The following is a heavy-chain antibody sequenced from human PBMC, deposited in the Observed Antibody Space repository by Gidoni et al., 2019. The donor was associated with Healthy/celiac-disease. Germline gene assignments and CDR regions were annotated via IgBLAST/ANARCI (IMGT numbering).Heavy chain of an antibody. CDR3: TRRAYGDYGIRDY. CDR2: IRSKAYGGTT. J-gene: IGHJ4*02. CDR1: GFTFGDYA. V-gene: IGHV3-49*04. Sequence: EVQLVESGGGLVQPGRSLRLSCTASGFTFGDYAMSWVRQAPGKGLEWVGFIRSKAYGGTTEYAASVKGRFTISRDDSKSIAYLQMNSLKTEDTAVYYCTRRAYGDYGIRDYWGQGTLVTVSS. D-gene: IGHD4-17*01.